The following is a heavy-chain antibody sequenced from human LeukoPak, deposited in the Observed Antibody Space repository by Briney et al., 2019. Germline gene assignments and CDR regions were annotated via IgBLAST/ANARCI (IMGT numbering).Heavy chain of an antibody. CDR2: ISYDGSSK. J-gene: IGHJ6*03. D-gene: IGHD6-6*01. Sequence: GRSLRLSCAASGFTFSSYAMHWVRQAPGKGLEWVAVISYDGSSKYYADSVKGRFTISRDNSKNTLYLQMNSLRAEDTAVYYCARSLIAARHMIVVSYYMDVWGKGTTVTVSS. V-gene: IGHV3-30-3*01. CDR3: ARSLIAARHMIVVSYYMDV. CDR1: GFTFSSYA.